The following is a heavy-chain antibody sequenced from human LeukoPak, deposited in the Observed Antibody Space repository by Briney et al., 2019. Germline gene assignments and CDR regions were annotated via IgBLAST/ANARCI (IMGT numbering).Heavy chain of an antibody. V-gene: IGHV3-30*18. CDR2: ISYDGSNK. CDR1: GFTFSSYG. D-gene: IGHD3-3*01. CDR3: AKDGVV. J-gene: IGHJ4*02. Sequence: GGPLRLTCAASGFTFSSYGMHWVRQAPGKGLEWVAVISYDGSNKYYADSVKGRFTISRDNSKNTLYLQMNSLRAEDTAVYYCAKDGVVRGQGTLVTVSS.